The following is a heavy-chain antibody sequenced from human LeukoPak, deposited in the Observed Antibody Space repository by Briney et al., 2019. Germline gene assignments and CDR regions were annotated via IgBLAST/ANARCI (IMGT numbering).Heavy chain of an antibody. J-gene: IGHJ4*02. D-gene: IGHD4-17*01. CDR2: ISWNSGSI. Sequence: PGRSLRLSCAASGFIFDDYAMHWVRQAPGKGLEWVSGISWNSGSIGYADSVKGRFTISRDNAKNSLYLQMNSLRAEDTALYYCTKTLYGDPTGYYFDYWGQGTLVTVSS. V-gene: IGHV3-9*01. CDR3: TKTLYGDPTGYYFDY. CDR1: GFIFDDYA.